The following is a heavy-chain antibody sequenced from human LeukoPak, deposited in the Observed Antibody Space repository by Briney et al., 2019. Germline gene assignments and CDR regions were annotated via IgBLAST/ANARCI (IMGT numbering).Heavy chain of an antibody. CDR2: ISGSGGST. V-gene: IGHV3-23*01. D-gene: IGHD3-3*01. CDR3: AKLDDFWSGYYDY. Sequence: GGSLRLSCAASGFTFSSYAMSWVRQATGKGLEWVSAISGSGGSTYYADSVKGRFTISRDNSKNTLYLQMNSLRAEDTAVYYCAKLDDFWSGYYDYWGQGTLVTVSS. J-gene: IGHJ4*02. CDR1: GFTFSSYA.